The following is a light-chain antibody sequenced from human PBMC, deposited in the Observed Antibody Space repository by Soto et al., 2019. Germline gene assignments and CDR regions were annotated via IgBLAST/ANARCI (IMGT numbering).Light chain of an antibody. V-gene: IGLV1-44*01. CDR3: AAWDDSLSVV. J-gene: IGLJ2*01. CDR1: SSNIGSNP. Sequence: QSVLTQPPSASGTPGQRVTISCSGSSSNIGSNPVNWYQHLPGTAPKLLIYRNKQWPSGVPDRFSGSKSGTSASLAISGLQSEDEADYYCAAWDDSLSVVFGGGTKLTVL. CDR2: RNK.